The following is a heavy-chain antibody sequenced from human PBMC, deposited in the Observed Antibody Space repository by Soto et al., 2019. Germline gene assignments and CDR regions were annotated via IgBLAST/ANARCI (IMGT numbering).Heavy chain of an antibody. J-gene: IGHJ6*02. V-gene: IGHV5-10-1*01. CDR2: IDPSDSYT. CDR1: GYTFTSYW. CDR3: SSSRSRDNYYYGMDV. Sequence: PGEPLKISCKCSGYTFTSYWITWVRQMPGKGLEWMGRIDPSDSYTNYSPSFQGHVTISADKSIPTAYLQWNSLRASDTAMYYCSSSRSRDNYYYGMDVWGQGTTVTVSS.